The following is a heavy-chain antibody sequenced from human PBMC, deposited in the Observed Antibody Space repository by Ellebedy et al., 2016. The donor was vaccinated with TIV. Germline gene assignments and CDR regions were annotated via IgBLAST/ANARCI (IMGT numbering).Heavy chain of an antibody. D-gene: IGHD5-18*01. CDR2: ISYDGSNK. J-gene: IGHJ6*02. V-gene: IGHV3-30*03. Sequence: GESLKISCAASGFTFSSYGMHWVRQAPGKGLEWVAVISYDGSNKYYADSVKGRFTVSRDNSKNTLYLQMNSLRAEDTAVYYCARETRGYSYGYYYAMDVWGQGTTVTVSS. CDR3: ARETRGYSYGYYYAMDV. CDR1: GFTFSSYG.